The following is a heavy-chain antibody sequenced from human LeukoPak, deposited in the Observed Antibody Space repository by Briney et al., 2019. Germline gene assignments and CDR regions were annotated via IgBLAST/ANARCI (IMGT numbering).Heavy chain of an antibody. Sequence: GRSLRLSCAASGFTFDDYAMHWVRQAPRKGLEWVSGISWNSGSIGYADSVKGRFTISRDNAKNSLYLQMNSLRAEDTALYYCAKAIRYSSRSGWYYFDYWGQGTLVTVSS. CDR2: ISWNSGSI. CDR3: AKAIRYSSRSGWYYFDY. J-gene: IGHJ4*02. CDR1: GFTFDDYA. D-gene: IGHD6-13*01. V-gene: IGHV3-9*01.